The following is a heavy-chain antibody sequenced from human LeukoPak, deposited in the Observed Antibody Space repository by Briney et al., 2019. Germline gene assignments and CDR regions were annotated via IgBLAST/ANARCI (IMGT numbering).Heavy chain of an antibody. J-gene: IGHJ5*02. D-gene: IGHD2-8*02. Sequence: GGSLRLSCAASGFSFSRYWMHWVRQAPGKGLVWVSYIDTEGSTTSYADSLKGRFTISRDNAKNTLYLQMNSLRAEDTAIYYCAREGSYLNTGASYYLHWFDPWGQGTLVTVSS. CDR2: IDTEGSTT. CDR3: AREGSYLNTGASYYLHWFDP. CDR1: GFSFSRYW. V-gene: IGHV3-74*01.